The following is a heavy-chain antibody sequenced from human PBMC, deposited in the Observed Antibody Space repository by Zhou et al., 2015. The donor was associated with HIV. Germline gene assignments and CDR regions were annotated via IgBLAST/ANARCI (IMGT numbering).Heavy chain of an antibody. V-gene: IGHV1-18*01. CDR1: GYTFSTFG. CDR3: ASPNPPFQLEHEVYAFHI. CDR2: ISDNNGDT. Sequence: QVQLVQSGAEVKKPGASVRVSCRASGYTFSTFGLSWVRQAPGQGLEWMGWISDNNGDTYYAQNFQGRVTMTTDTSTTTAYMELRSLRSDDTAVYYCASPNPPFQLEHEVYAFHIWGQGTMVTVSS. J-gene: IGHJ3*02. D-gene: IGHD1-1*01.